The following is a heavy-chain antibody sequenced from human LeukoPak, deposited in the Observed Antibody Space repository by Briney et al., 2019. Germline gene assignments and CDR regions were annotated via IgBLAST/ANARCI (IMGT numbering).Heavy chain of an antibody. D-gene: IGHD1-1*01. CDR3: ARGHRRTGNWFDP. J-gene: IGHJ5*02. CDR1: GGSFSGYY. V-gene: IGHV4-34*01. CDR2: INHSGST. Sequence: SETLSLTCAVYGGSFSGYYWSWIRQPPGKGLEWIGEINHSGSTNYNPSLKSRVTISVDTSKNQFSLKLSSVTAADTAVYYCARGHRRTGNWFDPWGQGTLVTVSS.